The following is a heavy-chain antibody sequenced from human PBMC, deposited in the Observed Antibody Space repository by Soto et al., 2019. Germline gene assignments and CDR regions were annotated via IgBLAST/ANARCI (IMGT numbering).Heavy chain of an antibody. D-gene: IGHD3-9*01. CDR1: GFTFSSYA. J-gene: IGHJ1*01. CDR2: ISGSGRIT. V-gene: IGHV3-23*01. Sequence: EVELLESGGGLVQPGRSLRLSCAASGFTFSSYAMHWVRRAPGKGLEWVSGISGSGRITKYADSVKGRFIISRDNFKNTRFRQMNSRRAEDTAVYYCAKDVHYDIVTGIEYFHHWAQGTLVTVSS. CDR3: AKDVHYDIVTGIEYFHH.